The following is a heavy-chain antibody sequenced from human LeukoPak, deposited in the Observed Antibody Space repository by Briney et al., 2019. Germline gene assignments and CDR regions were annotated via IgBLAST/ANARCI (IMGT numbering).Heavy chain of an antibody. CDR3: ARGRGFNPYYFDY. Sequence: RAGGSLRLSCAASGFTFSSYGMHWARQAPGKGLEWVAGIWYDGSNKYYADSVKGRFTISRDNSKNTLDLQVHSLRAEDTAVYYCARGRGFNPYYFDYWGQGTLVTVSS. CDR2: IWYDGSNK. CDR1: GFTFSSYG. J-gene: IGHJ4*02. V-gene: IGHV3-33*01. D-gene: IGHD5-12*01.